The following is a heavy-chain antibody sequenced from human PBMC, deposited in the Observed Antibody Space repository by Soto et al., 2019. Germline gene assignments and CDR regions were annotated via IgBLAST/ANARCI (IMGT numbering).Heavy chain of an antibody. CDR1: GGSISDYY. Sequence: SVTLSLTCTVSGGSISDYYCSWIRQHPGKGLEWIGYIYDSGTTNYSPSLKNRVTISMDKSKNQFSLKLMFVDAADTALYYCAREDSSGWVQWIDPWGRGTLVNVSS. D-gene: IGHD6-19*01. V-gene: IGHV4-59*01. J-gene: IGHJ5*02. CDR3: AREDSSGWVQWIDP. CDR2: IYDSGTT.